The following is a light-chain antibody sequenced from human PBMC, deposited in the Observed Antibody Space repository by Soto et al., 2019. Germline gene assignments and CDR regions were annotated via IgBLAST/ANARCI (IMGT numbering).Light chain of an antibody. V-gene: IGLV2-8*01. Sequence: QSDLTQPPSASGSPGQSVTISCTGTSSDIGGYNYVSWYQQHPGKAPKLMIYEVTKRPSGVPDRFSGSKSGNTASLTVSGLQAEDEADYYCCSYAGSKNGVFGTGTKLTVL. CDR3: CSYAGSKNGV. J-gene: IGLJ1*01. CDR1: SSDIGGYNY. CDR2: EVT.